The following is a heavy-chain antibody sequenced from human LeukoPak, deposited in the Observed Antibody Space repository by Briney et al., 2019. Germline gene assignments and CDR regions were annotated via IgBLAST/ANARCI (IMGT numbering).Heavy chain of an antibody. J-gene: IGHJ4*02. CDR3: ARASSYCGGDCYSGDY. CDR2: IIPILGIA. Sequence: TVKVSCKASGCTFSSYAISWVRQATGQGLEWMGRIIPILGIANYAQKFQGRVTIAADESTSTAYRELSSLRSEDTAVYYCARASSYCGGDCYSGDYWGQGALVTVSS. D-gene: IGHD2-21*02. CDR1: GCTFSSYA. V-gene: IGHV1-69*04.